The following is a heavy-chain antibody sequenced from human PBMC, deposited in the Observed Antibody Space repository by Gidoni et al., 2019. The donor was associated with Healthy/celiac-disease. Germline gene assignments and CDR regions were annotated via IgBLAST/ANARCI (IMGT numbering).Heavy chain of an antibody. D-gene: IGHD3-10*01. J-gene: IGHJ3*02. CDR2: ISGSGGST. V-gene: IGHV3-23*01. CDR1: CFTVSSYA. Sequence: EVQLLESGGGLVQPGGSLRLSCAASCFTVSSYAMSWVRQAPGKGLGWVSAISGSGGSTYYADSVKGRFTISRDNSKNTLYLQMNVLRAEDTAVYYCAKALRVFPEDAFDIWGQGTMVTVSS. CDR3: AKALRVFPEDAFDI.